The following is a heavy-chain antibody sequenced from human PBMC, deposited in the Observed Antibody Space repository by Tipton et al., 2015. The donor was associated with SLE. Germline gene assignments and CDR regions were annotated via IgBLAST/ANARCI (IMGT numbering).Heavy chain of an antibody. CDR1: GGSISSGDYY. CDR2: IYYSGST. CDR3: ARKTMVRGEPGWFDP. Sequence: TLSLTCTVSGGSISSGDYYWSWIRQPPGKGLEWIGYIYYSGSTYYNPSLKSRVTISVDTSKNQFSLKLSSVTAADTAVYYCARKTMVRGEPGWFDPWGQGTLVIVSS. D-gene: IGHD3-10*01. V-gene: IGHV4-30-4*01. J-gene: IGHJ5*02.